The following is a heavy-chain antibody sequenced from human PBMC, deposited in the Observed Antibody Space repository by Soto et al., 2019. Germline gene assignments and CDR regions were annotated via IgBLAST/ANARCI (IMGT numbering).Heavy chain of an antibody. Sequence: GGSLRLSCAASGFTFSSYGMHWVRQAPGKGLEWVAVISYDGSNKYYADSVKGRFTISRDNSKNTLYLQMNSLRAEDTAVYYCAKDLSRAPHCWGQTTLVTDSA. V-gene: IGHV3-30*18. CDR2: ISYDGSNK. J-gene: IGHJ4*02. CDR3: AKDLSRAPHC. CDR1: GFTFSSYG. D-gene: IGHD3-16*02.